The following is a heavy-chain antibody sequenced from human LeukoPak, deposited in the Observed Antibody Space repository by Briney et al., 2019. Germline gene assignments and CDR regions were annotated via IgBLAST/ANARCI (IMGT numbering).Heavy chain of an antibody. J-gene: IGHJ4*02. Sequence: GASVKVSCKVSGYTLTELSMHWVRQAPGKALEWMGGFDPEDGETIYAQKFQGRVTMTEDTSTDTAYMELSSLRSEDTAVYYCATDLSGSGKSFDYWGQGTLVTVSS. CDR1: GYTLTELS. CDR2: FDPEDGET. V-gene: IGHV1-24*01. CDR3: ATDLSGSGKSFDY. D-gene: IGHD3-10*01.